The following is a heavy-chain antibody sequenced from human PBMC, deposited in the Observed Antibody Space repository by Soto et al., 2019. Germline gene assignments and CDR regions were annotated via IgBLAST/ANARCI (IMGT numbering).Heavy chain of an antibody. CDR2: ISWNSGSI. D-gene: IGHD2-15*01. J-gene: IGHJ4*02. V-gene: IGHV3-9*01. CDR1: GFTFDDYA. Sequence: EVQLVESGGGLVQPGRSLRLSCAASGFTFDDYAMHWVRQAPGKGLEWVSGISWNSGSIGYADSVKGRFTISRDNAKNSLYLQMNSLRAEDTALYDCAKAVRRYGNFDYWGQGTLVTVSS. CDR3: AKAVRRYGNFDY.